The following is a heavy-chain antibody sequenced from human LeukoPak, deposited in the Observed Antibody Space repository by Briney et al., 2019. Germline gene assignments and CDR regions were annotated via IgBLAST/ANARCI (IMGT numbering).Heavy chain of an antibody. CDR1: GFTFSSYA. V-gene: IGHV3-30-3*01. CDR2: ISYDGSNK. Sequence: GGSLRLSCAASGFTFSSYAMHWVRQAPGKGLEWVAVISYDGSNKYYADSVKGRFTISRDNSKNTLYLQMNSLRAEDTAVYYCAKDHRYCSSTSCPYYFDYWGQGTLVTVSS. D-gene: IGHD2-2*01. J-gene: IGHJ4*02. CDR3: AKDHRYCSSTSCPYYFDY.